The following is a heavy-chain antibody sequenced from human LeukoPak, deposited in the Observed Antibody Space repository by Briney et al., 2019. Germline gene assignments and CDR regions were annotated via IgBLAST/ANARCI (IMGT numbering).Heavy chain of an antibody. J-gene: IGHJ5*02. CDR1: GGSISSGGYS. V-gene: IGHV4-30-2*01. Sequence: SQTLSPTCAVSGGSISSGGYSWSWIRQPPGKGLEWIGEINHSGSTNYNPSLKSRVTISVDTSKNQFSLKLSSVTAADTAVYYCANAYSSSLRWFDPWGQGTLVTVSS. D-gene: IGHD6-13*01. CDR2: INHSGST. CDR3: ANAYSSSLRWFDP.